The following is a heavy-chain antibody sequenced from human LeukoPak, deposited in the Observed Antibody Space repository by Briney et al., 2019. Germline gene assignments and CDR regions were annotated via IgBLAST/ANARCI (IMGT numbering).Heavy chain of an antibody. D-gene: IGHD3-3*02. V-gene: IGHV1-24*01. CDR2: FDHGDGET. CDR3: ATPHFWSGFSRSFDY. J-gene: IGHJ4*02. Sequence: ASVKVSRRVCGYIHTELSMHWVRQARGKGVVWVGGFDHGDGETIYAQKFQGRVTMPEDTSTDTVYMELSSLRSEDTAVYYCATPHFWSGFSRSFDYWGQGTLVTVSS. CDR1: GYIHTELS.